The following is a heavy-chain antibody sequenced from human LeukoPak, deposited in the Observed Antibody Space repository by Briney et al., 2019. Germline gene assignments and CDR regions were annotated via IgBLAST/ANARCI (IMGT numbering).Heavy chain of an antibody. V-gene: IGHV1-2*02. CDR1: GYTFTGYY. J-gene: IGHJ4*02. CDR2: INPNSGGT. CDR3: ARERTLTSCYDY. D-gene: IGHD2-15*01. Sequence: GASVKVSCKASGYTFTGYYMHWVRQAPGQGLEWMGWINPNSGGTNYAQKFQGRVTMTRDASISTAYMELSRLRSDDTAVYYCARERTLTSCYDYWGQGTLVTVSS.